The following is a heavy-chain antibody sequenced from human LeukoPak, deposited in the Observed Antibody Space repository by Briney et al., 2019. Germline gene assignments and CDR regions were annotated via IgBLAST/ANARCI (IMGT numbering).Heavy chain of an antibody. Sequence: ASVKLSCKASGYTFTSYYMHWVRRAPGQGLEWVGIINPSGGSTSYAQKFQGRATMTRDTSTSTVYMELSSLRAEDTAVYYCATDTPDSSAYYLENWGQGTLVSVSS. CDR3: ATDTPDSSAYYLEN. CDR2: INPSGGST. J-gene: IGHJ4*02. CDR1: GYTFTSYY. D-gene: IGHD3-22*01. V-gene: IGHV1-46*01.